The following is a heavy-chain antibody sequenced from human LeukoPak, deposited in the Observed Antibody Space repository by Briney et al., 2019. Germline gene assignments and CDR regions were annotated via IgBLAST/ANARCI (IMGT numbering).Heavy chain of an antibody. J-gene: IGHJ4*02. CDR1: GFTFSSYW. V-gene: IGHV3-7*01. CDR2: IKQDGSEK. Sequence: GGSLRLSCAASGFTFSSYWMSWVRQAPGKGLEWVANIKQDGSEKYYVDSVKGRFTISRDNAKNSLFLQMNGLRAEDTAVYYCARDASGNSALDYWGQGTLVTVYS. D-gene: IGHD4-23*01. CDR3: ARDASGNSALDY.